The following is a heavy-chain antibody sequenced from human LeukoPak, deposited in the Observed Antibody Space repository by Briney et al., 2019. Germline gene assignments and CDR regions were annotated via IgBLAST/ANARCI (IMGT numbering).Heavy chain of an antibody. V-gene: IGHV7-4-1*02. CDR1: GYIFTDYA. CDR3: ASTSGYRNWFDP. CDR2: ISTKTGNP. D-gene: IGHD3-22*01. Sequence: ASVKVSCKASGYIFTDYAMNWVRQAPGQGLEWMGWISTKTGNPTYGQGFTGRFVFSLDTSVSTAYLQISSLQTDDTAVYYCASTSGYRNWFDPWGQGTLVTVSS. J-gene: IGHJ5*02.